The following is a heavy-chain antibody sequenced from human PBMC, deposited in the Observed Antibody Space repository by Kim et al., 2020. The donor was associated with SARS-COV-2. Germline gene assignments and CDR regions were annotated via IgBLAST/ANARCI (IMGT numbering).Heavy chain of an antibody. CDR3: ARGPPIGGGDCYSH. D-gene: IGHD2-21*02. CDR1: GGSISSGDYY. CDR2: IYYTGSS. Sequence: SETLSLTCTVSGGSISSGDYYWSWIRQPPGKGLEWIGYIYYTGSSHYNPSLNSRVTISIDTSKNQFSLKLGSVTAADTAVYYCARGPPIGGGDCYSHWGQGTLVTVSS. V-gene: IGHV4-30-4*01. J-gene: IGHJ4*02.